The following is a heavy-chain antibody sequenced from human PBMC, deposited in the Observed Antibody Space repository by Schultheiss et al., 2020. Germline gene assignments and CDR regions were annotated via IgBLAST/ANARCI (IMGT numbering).Heavy chain of an antibody. J-gene: IGHJ4*02. CDR2: INPSGGST. D-gene: IGHD6-19*01. CDR1: GYTFTSYY. CDR3: ASWGIAVAGTWVDY. V-gene: IGHV1-46*03. Sequence: ASVKVSFKASGYTFTSYYMHWVLQAPGQGLEWMGIINPSGGSTSYAQKFQGRVTMTRDTSTSTVYMELSSLRSEDTAVYYCASWGIAVAGTWVDYWGQGTLVTVSS.